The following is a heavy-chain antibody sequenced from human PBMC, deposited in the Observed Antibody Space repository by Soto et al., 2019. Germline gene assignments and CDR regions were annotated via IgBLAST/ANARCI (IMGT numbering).Heavy chain of an antibody. J-gene: IGHJ6*03. D-gene: IGHD3-10*01. V-gene: IGHV1-46*03. Sequence: GASVKVSCKASGYTFTSYYMHWVRQAPGQGLEWMGIINPSGGSTSYAQKFQGGVTMTRDTSTSTVYMELSSLRSEDTAVYYFAGPASGYYYDSGSYRPYYMDVWGKGTTVTVSS. CDR3: AGPASGYYYDSGSYRPYYMDV. CDR1: GYTFTSYY. CDR2: INPSGGST.